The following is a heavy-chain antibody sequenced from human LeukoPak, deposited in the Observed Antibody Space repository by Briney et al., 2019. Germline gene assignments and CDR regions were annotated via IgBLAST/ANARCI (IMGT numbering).Heavy chain of an antibody. J-gene: IGHJ4*02. V-gene: IGHV3-23*01. CDR1: GFTFSSYA. CDR2: ISGSGGST. Sequence: PGGSLRLSCAASGFTFSSYAMSWVRQAQGKGLEWVSAISGSGGSTYYADSVKGRFTISRDNSKNTLYLQMNSLRAEDTAVYYCAKVPSSGWYALGYWGQGTLVTVSS. CDR3: AKVPSSGWYALGY. D-gene: IGHD6-19*01.